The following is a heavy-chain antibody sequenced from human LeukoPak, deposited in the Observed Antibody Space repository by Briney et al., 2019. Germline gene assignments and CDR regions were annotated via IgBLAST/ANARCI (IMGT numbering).Heavy chain of an antibody. J-gene: IGHJ4*02. D-gene: IGHD2-2*01. V-gene: IGHV3-23*01. CDR2: ISERGDYT. Sequence: GGSLRLSCGTSGFTFSSFAMSWVRQAPGKGLEWVSSISERGDYTSKADSVKGRFTISRDNSKDTVYLQMNSLRAEDTAIYYRGPGPKEIPPGMDYWGQGTLVTVSS. CDR1: GFTFSSFA. CDR3: GPGPKEIPPGMDY.